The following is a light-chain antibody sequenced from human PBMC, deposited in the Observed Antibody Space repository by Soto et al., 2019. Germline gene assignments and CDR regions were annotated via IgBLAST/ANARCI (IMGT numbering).Light chain of an antibody. Sequence: DIQMTQSPSSLSASEGDRVTITCRASQSVSNYLNWYQQRPGKAPKLLIYASSSLQSGVPSRFRSNASGTDFTLTISRLQPEDFATYYCQQSYRTPRTFGQGTKLEIK. V-gene: IGKV1-39*01. CDR1: QSVSNY. CDR2: ASS. J-gene: IGKJ2*01. CDR3: QQSYRTPRT.